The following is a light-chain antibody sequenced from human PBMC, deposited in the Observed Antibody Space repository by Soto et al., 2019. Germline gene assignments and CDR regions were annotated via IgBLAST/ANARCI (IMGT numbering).Light chain of an antibody. Sequence: QSALTQPACVSGSLGQSITISCTGTSSDVGGYNYVSWYQQHPGKAPKLMVYDVSNRPSDISNRFSGSKSGNTASLTISGLQAEDEADYYCSSYTSSTTVVFGGGTKLTVL. CDR2: DVS. CDR3: SSYTSSTTVV. V-gene: IGLV2-14*03. CDR1: SSDVGGYNY. J-gene: IGLJ2*01.